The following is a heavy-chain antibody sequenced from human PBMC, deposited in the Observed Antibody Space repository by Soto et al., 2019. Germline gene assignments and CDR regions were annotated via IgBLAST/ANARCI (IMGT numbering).Heavy chain of an antibody. Sequence: QVQLVQSGAEVKKPGASVKVSCKASGYTFTSYGISWVRQAPGQGLEWMGWISAYNGNTNYAQKLQGRVTMTTDTSTSTPYMELRSLRSDDTAVYYCARDKGNYDYVWGSYRNWGQGTLVTVSS. J-gene: IGHJ4*02. CDR1: GYTFTSYG. D-gene: IGHD3-16*02. CDR3: ARDKGNYDYVWGSYRN. V-gene: IGHV1-18*01. CDR2: ISAYNGNT.